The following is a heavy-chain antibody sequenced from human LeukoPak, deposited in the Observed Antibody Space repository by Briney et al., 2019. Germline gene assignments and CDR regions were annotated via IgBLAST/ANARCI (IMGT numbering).Heavy chain of an antibody. CDR3: ARPTSIKTASNVDHYYYSMAV. CDR1: ASAFTNSY. V-gene: IGHV1-46*01. D-gene: IGHD5-12*01. CDR2: INPSGGTT. J-gene: IGHJ6*03. Sequence: ASVKVSCKASASAFTNSYMHWVRQAPGQGLEWMGIINPSGGTTTYAHKFQDRVTMTRDTSTSTVYMDVSSLRPEDTAVYYCARPTSIKTASNVDHYYYSMAVWGQGTTVTVSS.